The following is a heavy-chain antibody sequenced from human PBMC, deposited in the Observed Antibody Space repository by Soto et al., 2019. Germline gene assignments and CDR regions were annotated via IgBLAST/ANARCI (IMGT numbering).Heavy chain of an antibody. D-gene: IGHD2-2*01. CDR3: ARDKGVTSLDY. CDR1: GISFMNSG. Sequence: QVQLVQSEGGVVQPGRSLRLSCVMSGISFMNSGMHWVRQAPGKGLEWVAMIWSDGSSKFYADSVQGRFTISRDNSMDTLYLQMTSLRPEDTAIYYCARDKGVTSLDYWGQGTLVTVSS. J-gene: IGHJ4*02. V-gene: IGHV3-33*01. CDR2: IWSDGSSK.